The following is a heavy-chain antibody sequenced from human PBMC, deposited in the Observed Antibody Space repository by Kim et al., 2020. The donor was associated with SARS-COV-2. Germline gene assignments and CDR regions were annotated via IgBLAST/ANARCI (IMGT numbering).Heavy chain of an antibody. CDR2: ISSKGDSNET. CDR1: GFTFSSSA. D-gene: IGHD1-1*01. Sequence: GGSLRLSCAASGFTFSSSAMNWVRQAPGKGLEWVGRISSKGDSNETAYAATVRGRFSISSDESKITTYMHRLSPKTADTSEYSCTRVLGTTLDYW. V-gene: IGHV3-73*01. CDR3: TRVLGTTLDY. J-gene: IGHJ4*01.